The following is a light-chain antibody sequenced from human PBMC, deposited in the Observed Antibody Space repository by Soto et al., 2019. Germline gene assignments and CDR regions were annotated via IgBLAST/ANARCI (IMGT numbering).Light chain of an antibody. V-gene: IGKV1-8*01. CDR1: QGISSY. CDR2: AAS. Sequence: AIRMTQSPSSLSASTGDRVTITCRASQGISSYLAWYQQKPGKAPKLLIYAASTLQSGVPSRFSGSGSGTDFTLTISCLQSEDFATYSCQQYYSYPFTFGPGTKVDIK. J-gene: IGKJ3*01. CDR3: QQYYSYPFT.